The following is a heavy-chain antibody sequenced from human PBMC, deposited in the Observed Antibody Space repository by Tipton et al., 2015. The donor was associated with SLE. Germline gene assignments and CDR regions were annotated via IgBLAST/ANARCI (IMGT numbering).Heavy chain of an antibody. Sequence: TLSLTCAVYGGSFSGYYWSWIRQPPGKGLEWIGEINHSGSTNYNPPLKSRVSISIDTSKNQFSLKLSSVTAADTAVYYCAKDSGDYDFGQDPWGRGTLVTVSS. CDR2: INHSGST. CDR1: GGSFSGYY. V-gene: IGHV4-34*01. CDR3: AKDSGDYDFGQDP. D-gene: IGHD3-3*01. J-gene: IGHJ5*02.